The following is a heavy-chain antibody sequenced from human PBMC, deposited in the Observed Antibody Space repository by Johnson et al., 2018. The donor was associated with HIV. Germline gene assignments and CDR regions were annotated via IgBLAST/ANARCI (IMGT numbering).Heavy chain of an antibody. CDR1: GFTFDSYW. Sequence: VKLVESGGGLVQPGGSLRLSCAASGFTFDSYWMHWVRQAPGKGLVWVSRINSDGSSTTYADSVKGRFTISRDNAKNTVYLQMNSLRGEDTAVYYCARECQYYYDSSGCMYDAFDIWGQGTMVTVSS. J-gene: IGHJ3*02. CDR2: INSDGSST. D-gene: IGHD3-22*01. V-gene: IGHV3-74*01. CDR3: ARECQYYYDSSGCMYDAFDI.